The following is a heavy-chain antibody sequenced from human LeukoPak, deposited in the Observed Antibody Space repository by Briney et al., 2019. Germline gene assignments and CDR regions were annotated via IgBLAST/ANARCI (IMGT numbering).Heavy chain of an antibody. CDR2: IKSKTDGGTT. CDR3: TTGPSSGWTRDFDY. Sequence: PGGPLRLSCAASGFRFSSYGMHWVRQAPGKGLEWVGRIKSKTDGGTTDYAAPVKGRFTISRDDSKNTLYLQINSLTTEDTAVYYCTTGPSSGWTRDFDYWGQGTLVTVSS. J-gene: IGHJ4*02. CDR1: GFRFSSYG. V-gene: IGHV3-15*01. D-gene: IGHD6-19*01.